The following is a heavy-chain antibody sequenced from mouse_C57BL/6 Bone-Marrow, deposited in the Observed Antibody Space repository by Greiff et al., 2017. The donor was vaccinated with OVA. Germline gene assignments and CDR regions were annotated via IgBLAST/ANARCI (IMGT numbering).Heavy chain of an antibody. Sequence: QVQLQQSGAELVKPGASVKVSCKASGYTFTSYWMHWVKQRPGQGLEWIGRIHPSDSDTNYNQKFKGKFTLTVDNSTSTAYMQLSSLTSEDSAVYYCAIWGYYGSSSLFDYWGQGTTLTVSS. V-gene: IGHV1-74*01. D-gene: IGHD1-1*01. J-gene: IGHJ2*01. CDR1: GYTFTSYW. CDR3: AIWGYYGSSSLFDY. CDR2: IHPSDSDT.